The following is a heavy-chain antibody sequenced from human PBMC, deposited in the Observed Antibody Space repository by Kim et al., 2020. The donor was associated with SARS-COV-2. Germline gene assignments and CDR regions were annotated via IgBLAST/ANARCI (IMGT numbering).Heavy chain of an antibody. CDR1: GFTFNTYS. CDR3: ARYCGGDCYGGWGFDP. CDR2: INSRSDTI. D-gene: IGHD2-21*02. J-gene: IGHJ5*02. V-gene: IGHV3-48*04. Sequence: GGSLRPSCAASGFTFNTYSMTWVRQAPGKGLEWISYINSRSDTIYYANSVKGRFTISRDNAENSLYLQMNSLRAEDAAVYYCARYCGGDCYGGWGFDPWGQGTLVTVSS.